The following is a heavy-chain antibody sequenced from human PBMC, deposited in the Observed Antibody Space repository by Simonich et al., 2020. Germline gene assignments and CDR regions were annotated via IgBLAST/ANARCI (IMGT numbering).Heavy chain of an antibody. CDR2: IYHRGST. J-gene: IGHJ6*02. V-gene: IGHV4-38-2*01. CDR3: ARVGYSNYYYYGMDV. Sequence: QVQLQESGPGLVKPSETLSLTCAVSGYSIRSGYYWVWIRQPPGKGLEWIGSIYHRGSTYYNPSLKSRVTISVDTSKNQFSLKLSSVTAADTAVYYCARVGYSNYYYYGMDVWGQGTTVTVSS. CDR1: GYSIRSGYY. D-gene: IGHD6-13*01.